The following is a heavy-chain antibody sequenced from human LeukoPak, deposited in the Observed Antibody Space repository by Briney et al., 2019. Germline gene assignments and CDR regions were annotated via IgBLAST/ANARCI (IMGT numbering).Heavy chain of an antibody. CDR1: GFTFSGYA. D-gene: IGHD2-2*01. CDR2: ISAGSST. Sequence: GGSLRLSCAASGFTFSGYAMSWVRQAPGKGLEWVSAISAGSSTYYADSAKGRFTISRDNSKNTLYLQMNSLRAEDTAVYYCAKGGSTSPNGINDYWGQGTLVTVSS. CDR3: AKGGSTSPNGINDY. J-gene: IGHJ4*02. V-gene: IGHV3-23*01.